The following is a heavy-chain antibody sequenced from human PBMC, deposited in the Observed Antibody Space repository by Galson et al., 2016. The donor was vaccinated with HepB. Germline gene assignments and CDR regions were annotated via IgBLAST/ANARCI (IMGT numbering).Heavy chain of an antibody. CDR2: INWTGIRT. CDR3: ARVREGIVLEPVARNYYYFDL. D-gene: IGHD6-19*01. V-gene: IGHV3-20*04. Sequence: SLRLSCAASGFTFADYGMSWVRQAPGKGLGWVSYINWTGIRTGYADSVKGRIIISRDNAKNSLDLQMNSLRAEETALYYCARVREGIVLEPVARNYYYFDLWGRGTLVTVSS. CDR1: GFTFADYG. J-gene: IGHJ2*01.